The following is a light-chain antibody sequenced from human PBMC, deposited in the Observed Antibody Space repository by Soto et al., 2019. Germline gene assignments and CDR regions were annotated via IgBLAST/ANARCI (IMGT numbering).Light chain of an antibody. J-gene: IGLJ3*02. CDR2: EVS. V-gene: IGLV2-14*01. Sequence: QSALTQPASVSGSPGQSITISCTGTISDVGGYNSVSWYQQHPGKAPKLMIYEVSNRPSGVSNRFSGSKSGNTASLTISGLQAEDEDDYYCSSYTSSSTGVFGGGTKLTVL. CDR1: ISDVGGYNS. CDR3: SSYTSSSTGV.